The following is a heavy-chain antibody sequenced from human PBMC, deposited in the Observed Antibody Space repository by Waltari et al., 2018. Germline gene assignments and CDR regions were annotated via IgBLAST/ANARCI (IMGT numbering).Heavy chain of an antibody. D-gene: IGHD4-4*01. CDR1: GFTFVEYS. J-gene: IGHJ4*02. V-gene: IGHV3-20*04. Sequence: EVQLVESWGRLVRPGGSLSLSCAASGFTFVEYSMTWVGQATGKGLQWVSSINWSGGDINYADSVKGRFTVSRDNAKRSLYLQMDSLRVEDTAFYYCARRNSEDYWGQGTLVTVSS. CDR2: INWSGGDI. CDR3: ARRNSEDY.